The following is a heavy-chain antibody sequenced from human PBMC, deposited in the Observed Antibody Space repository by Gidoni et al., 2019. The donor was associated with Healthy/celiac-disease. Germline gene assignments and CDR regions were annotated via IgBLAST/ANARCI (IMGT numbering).Heavy chain of an antibody. Sequence: EVQLVESGGGLVQPGRSLRLSCAASGFTFDDYAMHWVRQAPGTGLEWVSGISWNSGSIGYADSVKGRFTISRDNAKNSLYLQMNSLRAEDTALYYCAKGAPGFGVVKEYYFDYWGQGTLVTVSS. CDR1: GFTFDDYA. CDR3: AKGAPGFGVVKEYYFDY. J-gene: IGHJ4*02. V-gene: IGHV3-9*01. D-gene: IGHD3-3*01. CDR2: ISWNSGSI.